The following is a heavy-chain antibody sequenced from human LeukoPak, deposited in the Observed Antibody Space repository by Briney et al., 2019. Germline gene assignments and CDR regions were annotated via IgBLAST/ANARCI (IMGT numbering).Heavy chain of an antibody. CDR1: GFSFSSYG. CDR2: IYGGGNI. CDR3: ARGAGYNYPYYFDY. J-gene: IGHJ4*02. Sequence: GGSLRLSCAGSGFSFSSYGMNWVRQAPGKGLEWVSVIYGGGNIYYADSVKGRFTISRDNSKNTLYLQMNSLRAEDTAVYYCARGAGYNYPYYFDYWGQGTLVTVSS. V-gene: IGHV3-53*01. D-gene: IGHD5-24*01.